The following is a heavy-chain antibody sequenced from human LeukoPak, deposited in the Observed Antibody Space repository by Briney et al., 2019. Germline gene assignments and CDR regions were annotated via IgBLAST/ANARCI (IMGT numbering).Heavy chain of an antibody. CDR1: GFTFSSYW. CDR3: ARDRDYGDYGHYYYGMDV. J-gene: IGHJ6*02. D-gene: IGHD4-17*01. CDR2: IKQDGSEK. V-gene: IGHV3-7*01. Sequence: GGSLRLSCAASGFTFSSYWMSWVRQAPGKGLEWVANIKQDGSEKYYVDSVKGRFTISRDNAKNSLYLQMNSLRAEDTAVYYCARDRDYGDYGHYYYGMDVWGQGTTVTVSS.